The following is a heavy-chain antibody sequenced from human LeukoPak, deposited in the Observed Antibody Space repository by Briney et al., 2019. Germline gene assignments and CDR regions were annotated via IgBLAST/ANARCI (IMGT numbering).Heavy chain of an antibody. CDR2: IRCNGGNT. CDR3: ATAVQCGYYDC. D-gene: IGHD4-11*01. Sequence: PGGSLRLSCATSGFTFSSYAMHWVRQAPGEGLEYVSAIRCNGGNTYYANSVKGRFTISRDNSKNTLYLQMDSLRAEDMAVYHCATAVQCGYYDCLVQGAQVTVSS. V-gene: IGHV3-64*01. CDR1: GFTFSSYA. J-gene: IGHJ4*02.